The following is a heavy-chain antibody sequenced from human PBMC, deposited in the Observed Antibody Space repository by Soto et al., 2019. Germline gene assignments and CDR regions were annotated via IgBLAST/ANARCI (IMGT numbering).Heavy chain of an antibody. V-gene: IGHV1-8*01. J-gene: IGHJ4*02. CDR3: ARGKSLEN. D-gene: IGHD1-1*01. CDR1: GYTFSSYD. Sequence: QVQLVQSGAEVKKPGASVKVSCKTSGYTFSSYDINWVRQATGQGLEWMGWMNPKSGNTGYAQKFQGRVTMTRATSITTAYMELSILRSEDTAVYYCARGKSLENWGQGTLVTVSS. CDR2: MNPKSGNT.